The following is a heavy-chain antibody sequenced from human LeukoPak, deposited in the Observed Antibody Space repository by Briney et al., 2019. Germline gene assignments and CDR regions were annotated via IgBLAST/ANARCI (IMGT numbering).Heavy chain of an antibody. J-gene: IGHJ5*02. CDR1: GGSISSSSYY. CDR2: IYYSGST. Sequence: SETLSLTCTVSGGSISSSSYYWGWIRQPPGKGLEWIGSIYYSGSTYYNPSLKSRVTISVDTSKSQFSLKLSSVTAADTAVYYCARRSPSLDWFDPWGQGTLVTVSS. V-gene: IGHV4-39*07. CDR3: ARRSPSLDWFDP. D-gene: IGHD6-6*01.